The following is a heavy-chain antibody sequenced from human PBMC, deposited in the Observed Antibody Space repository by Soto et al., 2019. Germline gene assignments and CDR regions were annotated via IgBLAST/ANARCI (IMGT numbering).Heavy chain of an antibody. D-gene: IGHD3-22*01. J-gene: IGHJ4*02. V-gene: IGHV3-48*01. CDR3: ARDPHYFYDSTGYYDY. Sequence: GGSLRLSCAASGFTFSIYGMNWVRQAPGKGLEWVSYISSSSSTIYYADSVKGRFTISRDNAKNSLYLQMNSLRAEDTAVYYCARDPHYFYDSTGYYDYWGQGT. CDR1: GFTFSIYG. CDR2: ISSSSSTI.